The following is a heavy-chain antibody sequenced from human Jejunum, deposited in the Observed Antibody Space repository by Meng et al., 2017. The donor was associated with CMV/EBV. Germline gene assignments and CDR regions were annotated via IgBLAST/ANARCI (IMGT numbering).Heavy chain of an antibody. CDR2: ISYNGDT. Sequence: GYSLSSQYWMLIRQHAGKGLEKIVYISYNGDTNYNPSLKSQTTISVDTSKNQFSLRLNSVTAADTAIYYCARNLDPYDFWAWFDPWGLGTLVTVSS. J-gene: IGHJ5*02. D-gene: IGHD3-3*01. V-gene: IGHV4-59*11. CDR3: ARNLDPYDFWAWFDP. CDR1: GYSLSSQY.